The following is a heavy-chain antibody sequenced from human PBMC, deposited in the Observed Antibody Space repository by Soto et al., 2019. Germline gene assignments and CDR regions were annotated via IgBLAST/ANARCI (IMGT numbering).Heavy chain of an antibody. J-gene: IGHJ4*02. CDR3: AIRASYYDSSGYFDY. V-gene: IGHV3-74*01. CDR1: GFTFSSYW. CDR2: INSDGSST. Sequence: GGSLRLSCAASGFTFSSYWMHWVRQAPGKGLVWVSRINSDGSSTSYADSVKGRFTISRDNAKNTLYLQMNSLRAEDTAVYYCAIRASYYDSSGYFDYWGQGGLVTVSS. D-gene: IGHD3-22*01.